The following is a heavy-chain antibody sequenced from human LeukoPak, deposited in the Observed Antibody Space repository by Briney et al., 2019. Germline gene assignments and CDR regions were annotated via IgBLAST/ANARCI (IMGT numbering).Heavy chain of an antibody. J-gene: IGHJ6*03. CDR2: IIPIFGTA. V-gene: IGHV1-69*01. CDR1: GGTFSSYA. Sequence: SVKVSCKASGGTFSSYAISRVRQAPGQGLEWMGGIIPIFGTANYTQKFQGRVTITADESTSTAYMELSSLRSEDTAVYYCARGPPPNYYYYMDVWGKGTTVTVSS. CDR3: ARGPPPNYYYYMDV.